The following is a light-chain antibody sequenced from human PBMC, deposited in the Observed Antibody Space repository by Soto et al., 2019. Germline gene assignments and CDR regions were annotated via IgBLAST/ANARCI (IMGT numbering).Light chain of an antibody. CDR2: GAS. CDR1: QSVRSH. J-gene: IGKJ5*01. Sequence: IVMTQSPATLSVSPGEGVTLWCRASQSVRSHLAWYQQKPGQPPRLLIYGASTRATGIPARFSGSGFGTEFTLTISSLQSEDFAVYYCQQYKNWPLFGQGTRLEL. V-gene: IGKV3-15*01. CDR3: QQYKNWPL.